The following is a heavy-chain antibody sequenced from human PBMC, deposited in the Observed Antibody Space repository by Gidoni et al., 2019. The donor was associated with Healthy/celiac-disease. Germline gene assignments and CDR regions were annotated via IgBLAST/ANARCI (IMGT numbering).Heavy chain of an antibody. J-gene: IGHJ6*02. D-gene: IGHD4-4*01. CDR1: GGSFSGYY. CDR3: ARDYSNYYGMDV. CDR2: INHSGRT. V-gene: IGHV4-34*01. Sequence: QVQLQQWGAGLLKPSETLSLTCAVYGGSFSGYYWSWIRQPPGKGLEWIGEINHSGRTNYNPSLQSRVTISVDTSKTQFSLNLSSVTAADTSVYYCARDYSNYYGMDVWGQGTTVTVSS.